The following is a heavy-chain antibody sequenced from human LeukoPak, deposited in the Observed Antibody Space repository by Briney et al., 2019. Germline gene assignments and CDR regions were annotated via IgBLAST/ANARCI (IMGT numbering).Heavy chain of an antibody. CDR3: ARAGRFYCSSTSCYGYYGMDV. CDR1: GFTFSSYS. J-gene: IGHJ6*02. D-gene: IGHD2-2*01. V-gene: IGHV3-33*08. CDR2: IWYDGSNK. Sequence: PGGSLRLSCAASGFTFSSYSMNWVRQAPGKGLEWVAVIWYDGSNKYYADSVKGRFTISRDNSKNTLYLQMNSLRAEDTAVYYCARAGRFYCSSTSCYGYYGMDVWGQGTTVTVSS.